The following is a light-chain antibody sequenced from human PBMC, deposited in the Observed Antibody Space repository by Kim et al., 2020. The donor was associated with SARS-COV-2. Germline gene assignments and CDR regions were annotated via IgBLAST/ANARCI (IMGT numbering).Light chain of an antibody. CDR3: NSRDSNDNVV. CDR2: GKN. Sequence: VAWGQTVRITCKGDSLRSYYATWDQQKPGQAPILVIYGKNNRPSGIPDRFSGSSSGNTASLTITGTQAGDEADYYCNSRDSNDNVVFGGGTKLTVL. CDR1: SLRSYY. V-gene: IGLV3-19*01. J-gene: IGLJ2*01.